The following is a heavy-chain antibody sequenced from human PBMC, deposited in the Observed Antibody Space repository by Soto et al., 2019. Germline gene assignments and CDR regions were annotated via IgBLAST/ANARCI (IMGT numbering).Heavy chain of an antibody. J-gene: IGHJ5*02. CDR3: AGSIAVAGTGVGWFDP. V-gene: IGHV3-21*01. Sequence: GGSLRLSCAASGFTFSSYSMNWVRQAPGKRLEWVSSISSSSSYIYYADSVKGRFTISRDNAKNSLYLQMNSLRAEDTAVYYCAGSIAVAGTGVGWFDPWGQGTLVTVSS. CDR2: ISSSSSYI. CDR1: GFTFSSYS. D-gene: IGHD6-19*01.